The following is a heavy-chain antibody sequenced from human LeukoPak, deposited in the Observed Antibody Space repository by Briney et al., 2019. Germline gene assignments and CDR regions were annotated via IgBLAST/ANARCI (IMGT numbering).Heavy chain of an antibody. V-gene: IGHV3-30-3*01. CDR2: ISYDGSAK. J-gene: IGHJ4*02. Sequence: GGSLRLSCAASGFTFSGYAMHWVRQAPGKGLEWVAIISYDGSAKYFADSVKGRFTISRDNSKSTLYLQMNSLRTENTALYYCARDAGNAYVGSGSKTRFDYWGQGTLVTVSS. D-gene: IGHD4-23*01. CDR1: GFTFSGYA. CDR3: ARDAGNAYVGSGSKTRFDY.